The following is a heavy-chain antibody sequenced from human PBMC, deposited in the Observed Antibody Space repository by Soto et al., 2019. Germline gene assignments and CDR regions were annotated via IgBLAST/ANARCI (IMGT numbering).Heavy chain of an antibody. Sequence: ASVKVSCKASGGTFSSYAISWVRQAPGQGLEWMGGIIPIFGTANYAQKFQGRVTITADESTSTAYMELSSLRSEDTAVYYCARGRGCSSTSCYAGESLYYYYYGMDVWGQGTTVTSP. CDR1: GGTFSSYA. CDR3: ARGRGCSSTSCYAGESLYYYYYGMDV. J-gene: IGHJ6*02. D-gene: IGHD2-2*01. V-gene: IGHV1-69*13. CDR2: IIPIFGTA.